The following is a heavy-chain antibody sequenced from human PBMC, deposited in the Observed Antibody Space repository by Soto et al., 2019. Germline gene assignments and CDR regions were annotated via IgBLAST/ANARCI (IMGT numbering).Heavy chain of an antibody. D-gene: IGHD3-10*01. CDR1: GYTFTSYG. Sequence: GASVKVSCKASGYTFTSYGISWVRQAPGQGLEWMGWISAYNGNTNYAQKLQGRVNMTTDTSTSTAYMELRSLRSDDTAVYYCAQGRFSALNRGVIIFDPWGQGTLVTVSS. CDR3: AQGRFSALNRGVIIFDP. V-gene: IGHV1-18*01. J-gene: IGHJ5*02. CDR2: ISAYNGNT.